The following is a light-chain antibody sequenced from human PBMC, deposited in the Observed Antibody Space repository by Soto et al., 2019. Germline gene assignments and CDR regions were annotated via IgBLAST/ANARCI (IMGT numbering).Light chain of an antibody. CDR1: QGISSY. CDR3: QQYYSYPPYT. V-gene: IGKV1-8*01. J-gene: IGKJ2*01. CDR2: AAS. Sequence: AIRMTQSPSSFSASTGDRVTITCRASQGISSYLAWYQQKPGKAPKLLLYAASTLQSRVPSRFSGSGSGTDFTITISCLQSEDFATYYCQQYYSYPPYTFGQGTKLEIK.